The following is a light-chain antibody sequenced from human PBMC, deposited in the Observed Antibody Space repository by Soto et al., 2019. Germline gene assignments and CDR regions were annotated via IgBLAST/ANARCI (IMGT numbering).Light chain of an antibody. V-gene: IGKV3-15*01. CDR1: QSVNSN. CDR2: DAS. CDR3: QQSNNWPKT. Sequence: EIVMTQSPATLSMSPGETATLSCRASQSVNSNLAWYQQKPGQAPRLLISDASTRAAGLPARFSGSGSGTKFTLTISSLQSEDFAVYFCQQSNNWPKTFGQGTKV. J-gene: IGKJ1*01.